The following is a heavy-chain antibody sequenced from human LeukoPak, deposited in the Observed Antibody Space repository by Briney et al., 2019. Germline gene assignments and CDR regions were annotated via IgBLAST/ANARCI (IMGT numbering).Heavy chain of an antibody. J-gene: IGHJ4*02. CDR1: GFPFSNYW. D-gene: IGHD6-13*01. CDR2: VNSDGSTT. V-gene: IGHV3-74*01. Sequence: PGGSLRLSCAASGFPFSNYWMHWVRPAPGKGGGWVSRVNSDGSTTNYADSVKGRFTISRDNAENTLYMRMNSLRPEDAAVYYCARGYYSSSRFDSWGQGTLVTVSS. CDR3: ARGYYSSSRFDS.